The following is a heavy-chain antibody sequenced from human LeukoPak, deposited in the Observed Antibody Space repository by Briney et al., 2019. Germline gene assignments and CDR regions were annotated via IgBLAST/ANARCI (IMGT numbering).Heavy chain of an antibody. CDR1: GGSISSGSYY. J-gene: IGHJ6*03. CDR2: IYTGGST. Sequence: SETLSLTCTVSGGSISSGSYYWSWIRQPAGKGLEWIGRIYTGGSTNYNPSLKSRVTISVDTSKKQFSLNLSSVTAADTAVYYCARDPYSGSYGNEYYYYMDVWGKGTTVTISS. CDR3: ARDPYSGSYGNEYYYYMDV. D-gene: IGHD1-26*01. V-gene: IGHV4-61*02.